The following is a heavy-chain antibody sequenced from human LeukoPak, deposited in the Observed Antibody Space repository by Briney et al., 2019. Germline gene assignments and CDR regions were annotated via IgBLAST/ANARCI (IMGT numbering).Heavy chain of an antibody. CDR3: ARDVRMVRGGDIDY. V-gene: IGHV3-7*01. D-gene: IGHD3-10*01. CDR1: GSTFSSYW. Sequence: PGGSLRLSCAASGSTFSSYWMSWVRQAPGKGLEWVANIKQDGSEKYYVDSVKGRFTISRDNAKNSLYLQMNSLRAEDTAVYYCARDVRMVRGGDIDYWGQGTLVTVSS. J-gene: IGHJ4*02. CDR2: IKQDGSEK.